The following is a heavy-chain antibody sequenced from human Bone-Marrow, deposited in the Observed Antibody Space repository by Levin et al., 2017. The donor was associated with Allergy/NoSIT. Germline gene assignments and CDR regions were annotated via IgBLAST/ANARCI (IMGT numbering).Heavy chain of an antibody. J-gene: IGHJ4*02. CDR3: ASQQQLDYFDY. V-gene: IGHV4-39*07. CDR1: GGSISSSSYY. CDR2: IYYSGST. Sequence: SETLSLTCTVSGGSISSSSYYWGWIRQPPGKGLEWIGSIYYSGSTYYNPSLKSRVTISVDTSKNQFSLKLSSVTAADTAVYYCASQQQLDYFDYWGQGTLVTVSS. D-gene: IGHD6-13*01.